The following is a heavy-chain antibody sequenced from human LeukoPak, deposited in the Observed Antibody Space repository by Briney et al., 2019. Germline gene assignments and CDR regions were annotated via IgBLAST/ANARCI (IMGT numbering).Heavy chain of an antibody. CDR1: GFTFDDYA. CDR2: ISWNRGSI. D-gene: IGHD6-13*01. Sequence: GRSLRLSCAASGFTFDDYAMHWVRQAPGKGLEWASGISWNRGSIGYADSVKGRFTISRDNAKNSLYLQMNSLKSEDTAVYYCARDTRSLFDLWGQGTLVTVSS. CDR3: ARDTRSLFDL. J-gene: IGHJ4*02. V-gene: IGHV3-9*01.